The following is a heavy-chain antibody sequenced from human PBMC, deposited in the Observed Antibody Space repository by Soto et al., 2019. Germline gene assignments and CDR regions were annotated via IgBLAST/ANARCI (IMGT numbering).Heavy chain of an antibody. CDR1: GFTFSDHY. CDR2: SRNQAQNYII. J-gene: IGHJ4*02. V-gene: IGHV3-72*01. Sequence: EVQLVESGGGLVRPGGSLRLSCAASGFTFSDHYIDWVRQAPGKGLEWVGRSRNQAQNYIIEYAASVQGRFTISRDDSKNSLFLQMNSLKGEDTAVYYCARWTRGACYYWGQGSLVTVSS. D-gene: IGHD3-10*01. CDR3: ARWTRGACYY.